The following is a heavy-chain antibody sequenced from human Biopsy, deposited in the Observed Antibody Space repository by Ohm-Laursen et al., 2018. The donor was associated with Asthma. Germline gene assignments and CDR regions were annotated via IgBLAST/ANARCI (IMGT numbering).Heavy chain of an antibody. D-gene: IGHD2-15*01. Sequence: SLRLSCTASGFTFRRYCMHWVRQAPGKGLAWVSRINDDGTSTTYADSVTGRFTISRDNAKNMLYLQMKSLRAEDTAVYYCANIGGGAFDFWGQGTMVTVSS. CDR3: ANIGGGAFDF. V-gene: IGHV3-74*01. CDR2: INDDGTST. CDR1: GFTFRRYC. J-gene: IGHJ3*01.